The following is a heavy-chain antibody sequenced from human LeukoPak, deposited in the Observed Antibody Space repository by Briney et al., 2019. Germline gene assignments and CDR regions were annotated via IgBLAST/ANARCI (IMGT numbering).Heavy chain of an antibody. Sequence: PSQTLSLTCTVSGASISSGDYYWSWIRQPPGKGLEWIGYIYYSGSTYYNPSPKSRVTISVDTSKNQFSLRLSSVTAADTAVYYCARDLTASDAFDIWGQGTMVTVSS. CDR3: ARDLTASDAFDI. D-gene: IGHD2-21*02. CDR1: GASISSGDYY. J-gene: IGHJ3*02. V-gene: IGHV4-30-4*08. CDR2: IYYSGST.